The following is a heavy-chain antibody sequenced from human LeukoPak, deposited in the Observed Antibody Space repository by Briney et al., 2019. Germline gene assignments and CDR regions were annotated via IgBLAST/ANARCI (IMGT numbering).Heavy chain of an antibody. D-gene: IGHD6-19*01. CDR3: AKRGSGWYEDYYYYMDV. CDR1: GFTFSTYG. Sequence: GGSLRLSCAASGFTFSTYGMSWVRQAPGKGLEWVSAIGGSGGGTYYADSVKGRFTISRDNSKNTLYLQMNSLRAEDTAVYYCAKRGSGWYEDYYYYMDVWGKGTTVTVSS. J-gene: IGHJ6*03. V-gene: IGHV3-23*01. CDR2: IGGSGGGT.